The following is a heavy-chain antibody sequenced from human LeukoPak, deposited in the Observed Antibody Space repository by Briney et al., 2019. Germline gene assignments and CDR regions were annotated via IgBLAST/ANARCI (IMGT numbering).Heavy chain of an antibody. CDR3: ARGRVAVAGTTPFDY. J-gene: IGHJ4*02. D-gene: IGHD6-19*01. CDR2: IRTSGSTK. V-gene: IGHV3-48*03. Sequence: GGSLRLSCAASGFTFSSYEMNWVRQAPGKGLEWVSYIRTSGSTKYYTNSVKGRFTISRDNAKNSLYLQMNSLRDDDTALYYCARGRVAVAGTTPFDYWGQGTLVTVSS. CDR1: GFTFSSYE.